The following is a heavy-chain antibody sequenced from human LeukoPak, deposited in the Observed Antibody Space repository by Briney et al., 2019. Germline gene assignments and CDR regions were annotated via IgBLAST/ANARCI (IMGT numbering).Heavy chain of an antibody. CDR1: GFTFSSYA. D-gene: IGHD6-6*01. V-gene: IGHV3-64D*06. Sequence: GRSLRLSCAASGFTFSSYAMHWVRQAPGKGLEYVSAISSNGGSTYYADSVKGRFTISRDNSKNTLYLQMSSLRAEDTAVYYCVKDRLVRSRPYNWFDPWGQGTLVTVSS. CDR2: ISSNGGST. CDR3: VKDRLVRSRPYNWFDP. J-gene: IGHJ5*02.